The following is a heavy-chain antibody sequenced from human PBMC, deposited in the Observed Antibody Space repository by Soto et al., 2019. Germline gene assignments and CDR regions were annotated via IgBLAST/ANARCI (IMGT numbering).Heavy chain of an antibody. V-gene: IGHV3-33*01. CDR3: ARDQYYYDSSGYSKAESEYYFDY. J-gene: IGHJ4*02. CDR1: GFTFSSYG. Sequence: PGGSLRLSCAASGFTFSSYGMHWVRQAPGKGLEWVAVIWYDGSNKYYADSVKGRFTISRDNSKNTLYLQMNSLRAEDTAVYYCARDQYYYDSSGYSKAESEYYFDYWGQGTLVTVSS. CDR2: IWYDGSNK. D-gene: IGHD3-22*01.